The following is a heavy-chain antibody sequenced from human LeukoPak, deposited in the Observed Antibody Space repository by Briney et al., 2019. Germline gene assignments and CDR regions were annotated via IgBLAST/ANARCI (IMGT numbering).Heavy chain of an antibody. CDR2: INPNSGGT. J-gene: IGHJ4*02. CDR3: ARRTIGWLRVDY. D-gene: IGHD5-12*01. CDR1: GYTFTGYY. Sequence: GASVKVSCKASGYTFTGYYMHWVRQAPGQGLEWMGRINPNSGGTNYAQKFQGRVTMTRDTSISTAYMELSRLRSDDTAVYYCARRTIGWLRVDYWRQGTLVTVSS. V-gene: IGHV1-2*06.